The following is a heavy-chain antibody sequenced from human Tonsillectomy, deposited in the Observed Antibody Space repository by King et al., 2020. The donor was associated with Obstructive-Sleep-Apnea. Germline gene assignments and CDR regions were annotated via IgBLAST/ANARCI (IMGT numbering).Heavy chain of an antibody. D-gene: IGHD6-19*01. V-gene: IGHV4-39*07. CDR2: IYYSGST. CDR1: GGSISSSSYY. Sequence: QLQESGPGLVKPSETLSLTCTVSGGSISSSSYYWGWIRQPPGRGLEWIGSIYYSGSTYYNPSLKSRVTISVDTSKNQFSLKLSSVTAADTAVYYCAGEPIAVAYHFDYWGQGTLVTVSS. CDR3: AGEPIAVAYHFDY. J-gene: IGHJ4*02.